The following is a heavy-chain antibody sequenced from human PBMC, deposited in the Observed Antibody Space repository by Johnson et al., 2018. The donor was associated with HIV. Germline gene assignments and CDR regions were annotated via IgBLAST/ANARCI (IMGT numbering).Heavy chain of an antibody. J-gene: IGHJ3*01. CDR2: ISYDGSDK. V-gene: IGHV3-30*04. D-gene: IGHD1-26*01. CDR3: AKPLVGATRDDAFDV. CDR1: GFTFSTFA. Sequence: QVQLVESGGGVVHPGGSLRLSCAASGFTFSTFAIHWVRQAPGKGLDCVAVISYDGSDKYYAASVKGRFTISRDSSKNTLYLQMSSLRLEDTALYYCAKPLVGATRDDAFDVWGQGTMVTVSS.